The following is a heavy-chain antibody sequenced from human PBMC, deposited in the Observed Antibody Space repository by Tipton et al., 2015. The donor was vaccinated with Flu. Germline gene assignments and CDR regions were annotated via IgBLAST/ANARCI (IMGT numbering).Heavy chain of an antibody. V-gene: IGHV4-59*01. CDR3: ARDVITVAGTGFDP. Sequence: TLSLTCTVSGDSINNYDWSWVRQSPGKALECIGYLYTSGSTDYNPSLKGRVTISVDTSKNQFFLKLNSLTPADTGVYYCARDVITVAGTGFDPWGHGTLVNVSS. CDR1: GDSINNYD. D-gene: IGHD6-19*01. J-gene: IGHJ5*02. CDR2: LYTSGST.